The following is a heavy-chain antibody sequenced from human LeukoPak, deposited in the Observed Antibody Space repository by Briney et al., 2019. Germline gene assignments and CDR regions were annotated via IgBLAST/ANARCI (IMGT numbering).Heavy chain of an antibody. CDR1: GGSISSYY. D-gene: IGHD3-22*01. J-gene: IGHJ4*02. CDR2: IYYSGST. Sequence: PSETLSLTCTVSGGSISSYYWSWIRQPPGKGLEWIGYIYYSGSTNYNPSLKSRVTMSVDTSKNQFSLKLSSVTAADTAVYYCARGSSYYYDSSGYPANYFDYWGQGTLVTVSS. CDR3: ARGSSYYYDSSGYPANYFDY. V-gene: IGHV4-59*12.